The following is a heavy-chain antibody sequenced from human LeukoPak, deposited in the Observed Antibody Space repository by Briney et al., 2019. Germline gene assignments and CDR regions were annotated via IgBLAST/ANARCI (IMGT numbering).Heavy chain of an antibody. CDR1: GFTFSSYG. V-gene: IGHV3-30*03. J-gene: IGHJ6*02. CDR3: ARDGWDVRKEHYGSGIQEGVELHGMDV. CDR2: ISYDGSNK. D-gene: IGHD3-10*01. Sequence: GGSLRLSCAASGFTFSSYGMHWVRQAPGKGLEWVAVISYDGSNKYYADSVKGRFTISRDNSKNTLYLQMNSLRAEDTAVYYCARDGWDVRKEHYGSGIQEGVELHGMDVWGQGTTVTVSS.